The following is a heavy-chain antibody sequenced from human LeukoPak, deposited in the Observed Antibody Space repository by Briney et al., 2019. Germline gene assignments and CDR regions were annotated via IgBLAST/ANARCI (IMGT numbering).Heavy chain of an antibody. J-gene: IGHJ4*02. CDR2: VWYDGGNK. Sequence: GGSLRLSCAASGFTFSNYGMHWVRQAPGKGLEWVAVVWYDGGNKYYGDSVKGRFTISRDNSKSTVYLQMNSLRAEDTAVYYCARTLVEVPGHSDLFDFWGQGTLVTVSS. D-gene: IGHD2-2*01. CDR3: ARTLVEVPGHSDLFDF. V-gene: IGHV3-33*01. CDR1: GFTFSNYG.